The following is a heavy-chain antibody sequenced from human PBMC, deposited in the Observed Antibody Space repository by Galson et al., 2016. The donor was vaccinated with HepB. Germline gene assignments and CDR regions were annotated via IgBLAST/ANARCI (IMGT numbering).Heavy chain of an antibody. Sequence: SLRLSCAASGFAFSIYEMNWVRQAPGKGLEWISYISASGNITHYADSVRGRYTISRVNAKKSLDLQMNSLRVEDATVYYCARDRGGGYEPEDSGFDVWGQGTWVTVSS. V-gene: IGHV3-48*03. CDR3: ARDRGGGYEPEDSGFDV. J-gene: IGHJ3*01. CDR2: ISASGNIT. D-gene: IGHD5-12*01. CDR1: GFAFSIYE.